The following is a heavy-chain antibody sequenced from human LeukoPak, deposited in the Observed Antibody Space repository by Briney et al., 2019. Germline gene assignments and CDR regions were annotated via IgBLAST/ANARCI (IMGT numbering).Heavy chain of an antibody. Sequence: PMGSLRLSCAVSGFTFRSYWMSWFRQAPGKGLEWVANINQDGSVKYYVDSVKGRFTISRDNAQNSLYVQMNSLRAEDTAVYYCASLYDSTAYPRGPDYWGQGTLVTVSS. V-gene: IGHV3-7*01. CDR2: INQDGSVK. J-gene: IGHJ4*02. D-gene: IGHD3-22*01. CDR1: GFTFRSYW. CDR3: ASLYDSTAYPRGPDY.